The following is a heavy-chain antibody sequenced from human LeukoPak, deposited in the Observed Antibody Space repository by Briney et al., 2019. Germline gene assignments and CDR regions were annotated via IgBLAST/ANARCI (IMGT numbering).Heavy chain of an antibody. D-gene: IGHD3-22*01. CDR3: ARHYYDSSGYYGNDY. V-gene: IGHV1-18*01. CDR1: GYTFTSYG. Sequence: ASMKVSCKASGYTFTSYGISWVRQAPGQGLEWMGWISAYNGNTNYAQKLQGRVTMTTDTSTSTAYMELRSLRSDDTAVYYCARHYYDSSGYYGNDYWGQGTLVTVSS. CDR2: ISAYNGNT. J-gene: IGHJ4*02.